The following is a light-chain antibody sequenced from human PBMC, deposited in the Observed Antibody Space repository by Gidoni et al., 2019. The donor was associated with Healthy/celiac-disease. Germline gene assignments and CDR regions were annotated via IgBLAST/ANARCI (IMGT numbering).Light chain of an antibody. CDR3: QQRSNWPRLT. CDR2: DAS. Sequence: EIVLTQSPATLSLSPGVRATLSCRASQSVSSYLAWYPQKPGQAPRLLIDDASNRATGIPARFSGSGSGTDFTLTISSLEPEDFAVYYCQQRSNWPRLTFGGGTKVEIK. J-gene: IGKJ4*01. CDR1: QSVSSY. V-gene: IGKV3-11*01.